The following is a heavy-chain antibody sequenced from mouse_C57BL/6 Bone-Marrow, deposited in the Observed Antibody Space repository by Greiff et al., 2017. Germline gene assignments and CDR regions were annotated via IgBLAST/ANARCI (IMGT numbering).Heavy chain of an antibody. Sequence: QVQLQQPGAELVQPGASVKMSCKASGYTFTSYWITWVKQRPGQGLEWIGDIYPGSGSTNYNEKFKSKATLTVDTSSSAAYMQLSSLTSEDSAVYYCARPYYSNDWYFDVWGTGTTVTVSS. CDR3: ARPYYSNDWYFDV. V-gene: IGHV1-55*01. J-gene: IGHJ1*03. D-gene: IGHD2-5*01. CDR2: IYPGSGST. CDR1: GYTFTSYW.